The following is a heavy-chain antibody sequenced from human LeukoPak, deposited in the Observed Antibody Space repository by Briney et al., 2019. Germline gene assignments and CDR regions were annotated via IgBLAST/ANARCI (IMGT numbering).Heavy chain of an antibody. J-gene: IGHJ5*02. CDR1: GYTFTSYW. D-gene: IGHD3-9*01. Sequence: GESLKISFKGSGYTFTSYWIGWVRPMPGKGLGWMGIILPGDSDTRYSPSFKGQVTMSVDKSVSTAYLQWSSLKASDTAMYYCARQYYETLTGPNWFDAWGQGTLVTVSS. CDR2: ILPGDSDT. V-gene: IGHV5-51*01. CDR3: ARQYYETLTGPNWFDA.